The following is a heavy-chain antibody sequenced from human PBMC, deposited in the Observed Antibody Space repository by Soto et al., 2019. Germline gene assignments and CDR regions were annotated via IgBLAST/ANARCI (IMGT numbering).Heavy chain of an antibody. V-gene: IGHV3-30-3*01. CDR1: GFTFSSYA. Sequence: VQLVESGGGVVQPGRSLRLSCAASGFTFSSYAMHWVRQAPGKGLEWVAVISYDGSNKYYADSVKGRFTISRDNSKNTLYLQMNSLRAEDTAVYYCAREYWTTVTTTFGYWGQGTLVTVSS. CDR2: ISYDGSNK. D-gene: IGHD4-17*01. CDR3: AREYWTTVTTTFGY. J-gene: IGHJ4*02.